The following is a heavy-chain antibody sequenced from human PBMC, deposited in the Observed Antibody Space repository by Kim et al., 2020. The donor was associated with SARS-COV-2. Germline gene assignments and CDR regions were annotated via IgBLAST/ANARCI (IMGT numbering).Heavy chain of an antibody. CDR2: IYYSGST. V-gene: IGHV4-59*01. CDR1: GGSISSYY. J-gene: IGHJ6*02. CDR3: ARLFSSGWYGGTVLRYYYGMDV. D-gene: IGHD6-19*01. Sequence: SETLSLTCTVSGGSISSYYWSWIRQPPGKGLEWIGYIYYSGSTNYNPSLKSRVTISVDTSKNQFSLKLSSVTAADTAVYYCARLFSSGWYGGTVLRYYYGMDVWGQGTTVTVSS.